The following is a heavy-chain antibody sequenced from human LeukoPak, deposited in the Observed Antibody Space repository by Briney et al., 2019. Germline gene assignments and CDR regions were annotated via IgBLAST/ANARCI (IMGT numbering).Heavy chain of an antibody. CDR3: ARDSHYYDFWSGYLAPFYYYYGMDV. D-gene: IGHD3-3*01. CDR2: ISYDGSNK. CDR1: GFTFSSYA. Sequence: HSGGSLRLSRAASGFTFSSYAMHWVRQAPGKGLEWVAVISYDGSNKYYADSVKGRFTISRDNSKNTLYLQMNSLRAEDTAVYYCARDSHYYDFWSGYLAPFYYYYGMDVWGQGTTVTVSS. J-gene: IGHJ6*02. V-gene: IGHV3-30-3*01.